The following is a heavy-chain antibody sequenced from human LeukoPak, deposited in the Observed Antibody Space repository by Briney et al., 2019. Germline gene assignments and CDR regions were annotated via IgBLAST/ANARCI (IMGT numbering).Heavy chain of an antibody. V-gene: IGHV4-34*01. CDR2: INHSGST. CDR3: ASRSVLRYFDY. CDR1: GGSFSGYY. J-gene: IGHJ4*02. Sequence: SETLSLTCAVYGGSFSGYYWSWIRQPPGKGLEWIGEINHSGSTNYNPSLKSRVTISVDTSKNQFSLKLGSVTAADTAVYYCASRSVLRYFDYWGQGTLVTVSS. D-gene: IGHD3-9*01.